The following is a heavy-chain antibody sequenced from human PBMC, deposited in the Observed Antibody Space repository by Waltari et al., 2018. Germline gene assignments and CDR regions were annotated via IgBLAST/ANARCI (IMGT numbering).Heavy chain of an antibody. V-gene: IGHV4-61*09. Sequence: QVQLQESGPGLVKPSQTLSLTCTVSGGSISSGSYYWSWIRQPAGKGLEWIGYIYTSGSTNYNPSLKSRVTRSVDTSKNQFSLKLSSVTAADTAVYYCARAQRMTAGAFDIWGQGTMVTVSS. CDR1: GGSISSGSYY. D-gene: IGHD2-15*01. CDR2: IYTSGST. CDR3: ARAQRMTAGAFDI. J-gene: IGHJ3*02.